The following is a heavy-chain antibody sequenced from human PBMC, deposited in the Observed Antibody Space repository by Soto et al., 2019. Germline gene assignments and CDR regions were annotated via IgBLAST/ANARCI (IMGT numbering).Heavy chain of an antibody. V-gene: IGHV3-30*18. J-gene: IGHJ1*01. Sequence: SGGSLRLSCEASGFTFSSYGMHWVRQAPGKGLEWVAVISYDGNNKYYADSVKGRFTISRDNSKNTLYLQVNSLRVEDTAVYYCAKDQAAAGTISRYFQHWGQGTLVTVSS. CDR1: GFTFSSYG. CDR2: ISYDGNNK. CDR3: AKDQAAAGTISRYFQH. D-gene: IGHD6-13*01.